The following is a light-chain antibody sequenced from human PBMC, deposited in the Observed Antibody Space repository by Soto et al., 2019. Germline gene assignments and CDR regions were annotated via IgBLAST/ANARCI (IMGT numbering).Light chain of an antibody. CDR2: RNN. CDR3: AAWDDSLSVLYV. CDR1: SSNIGSNY. Sequence: QPVLTQPPSASGTPGQRVTISCSGSSSNIGSNYVYWYQQLPGTAPKLLIYRNNQRPSGVPDRISGSKSGTSASLAISGLRSEDEADYYCAAWDDSLSVLYVFGTGTKLTVL. J-gene: IGLJ1*01. V-gene: IGLV1-47*01.